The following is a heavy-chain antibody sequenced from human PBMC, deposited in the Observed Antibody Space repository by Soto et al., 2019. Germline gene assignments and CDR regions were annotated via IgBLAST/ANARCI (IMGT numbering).Heavy chain of an antibody. CDR3: AKAGGTMVRGVITDYYYGMDV. CDR1: GFTFSSYG. CDR2: ISYDGSNK. J-gene: IGHJ6*02. V-gene: IGHV3-30*18. Sequence: QVQLVESGGGVVQPGRSLRLSCAASGFTFSSYGMHWVRQAPGKGLEWVAVISYDGSNKYYADSVKGRFTISRDNSNTTLYLQMNSLGAEDTAVYYCAKAGGTMVRGVITDYYYGMDVWGQGTTVTVS. D-gene: IGHD3-10*01.